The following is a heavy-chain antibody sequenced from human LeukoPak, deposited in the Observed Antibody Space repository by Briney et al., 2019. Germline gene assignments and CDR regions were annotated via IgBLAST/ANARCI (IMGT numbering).Heavy chain of an antibody. CDR2: ISAYNGNT. Sequence: ASVKVSCKASGYTFTGYHMHWVRQAPGQGLEWMGWISAYNGNTNYAQKVQGRVTMTTDTSTSTAYMELRSLRSDDTALYYCARVKALYCSSTSCYRGAFDIWGQGTMVTVSS. V-gene: IGHV1-18*04. CDR1: GYTFTGYH. J-gene: IGHJ3*02. D-gene: IGHD2-2*02. CDR3: ARVKALYCSSTSCYRGAFDI.